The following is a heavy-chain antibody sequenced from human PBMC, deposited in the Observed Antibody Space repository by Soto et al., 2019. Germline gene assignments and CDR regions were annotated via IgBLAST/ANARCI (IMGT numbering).Heavy chain of an antibody. J-gene: IGHJ4*02. Sequence: QVQLVQSGAELKRPGSSVRVSCKASGGNFDSYAINWVRQAPGQGLEWVGGVIPILGAPNYAQQFQDRVLITADKSTKTVYMELSYLESEDTAVYFCVRERNIGLMTLLSLDYWGQGTLVTVSS. D-gene: IGHD2-15*01. CDR2: VIPILGAP. CDR1: GGNFDSYA. V-gene: IGHV1-69*06. CDR3: VRERNIGLMTLLSLDY.